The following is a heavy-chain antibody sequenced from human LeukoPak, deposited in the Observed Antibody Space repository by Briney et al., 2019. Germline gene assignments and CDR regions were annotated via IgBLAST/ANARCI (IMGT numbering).Heavy chain of an antibody. CDR2: ISPDGKIE. D-gene: IGHD1/OR15-1a*01. CDR1: GFTFTTFG. Sequence: GGSLRLSCAASGFTFTTFGIHWVRQAPGKGLEWVAAISPDGKIEYYTDSVKGRFTVSRDNSKNMIYLQMNSLRGEDSAVYFCAKINNDDDYWGQGALVTVCS. V-gene: IGHV3-30*18. J-gene: IGHJ4*02. CDR3: AKINNDDDY.